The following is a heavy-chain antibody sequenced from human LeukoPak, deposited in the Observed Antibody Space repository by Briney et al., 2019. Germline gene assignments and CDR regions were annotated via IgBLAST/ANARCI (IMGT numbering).Heavy chain of an antibody. J-gene: IGHJ4*02. Sequence: GGSLRLSCAASGFTLSSFAMSWVRQAPGKGLEWVSTITATGTYTYYADSVKGRFTISRDNSKDTLYLQMNSLRADDTAVYYCAKDWCSASSCYIDYWGQGTLVTVSS. CDR3: AKDWCSASSCYIDY. V-gene: IGHV3-23*01. D-gene: IGHD2-15*01. CDR1: GFTLSSFA. CDR2: ITATGTYT.